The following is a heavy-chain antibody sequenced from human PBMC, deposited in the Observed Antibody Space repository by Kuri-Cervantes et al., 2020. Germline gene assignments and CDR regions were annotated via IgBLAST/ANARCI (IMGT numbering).Heavy chain of an antibody. Sequence: ASVKVSCKASGYTFTSYGISWVRQAPGQGLEWMGWISACNGNTNYAQKLQGRVTMTTDTSTSTAYMELRSLRSDDTAVYYCARMIAYGSGSRFREDVWGQGTTVTVSS. CDR2: ISACNGNT. CDR3: ARMIAYGSGSRFREDV. CDR1: GYTFTSYG. J-gene: IGHJ6*02. V-gene: IGHV1-18*01. D-gene: IGHD3-10*01.